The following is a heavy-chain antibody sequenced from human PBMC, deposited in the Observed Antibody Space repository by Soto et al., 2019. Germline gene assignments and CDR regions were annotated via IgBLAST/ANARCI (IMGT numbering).Heavy chain of an antibody. CDR2: IYPGDSDT. CDR3: ARVSSQMLGYYYYVMDF. D-gene: IGHD3-10*02. CDR1: GYSFTSYW. V-gene: IGHV5-51*01. J-gene: IGHJ6*02. Sequence: GESLKISCKGSGYSFTSYWIGWVRQMPGKGLEWMGIIYPGDSDTRYSPSFQGQVTISADKSISTAYLQWSSLKASDTAMYYCARVSSQMLGYYYYVMDFWGQGTTVTGSS.